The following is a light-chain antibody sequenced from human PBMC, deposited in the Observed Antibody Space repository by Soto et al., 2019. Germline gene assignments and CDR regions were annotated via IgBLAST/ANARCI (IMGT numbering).Light chain of an antibody. J-gene: IGKJ2*01. CDR2: DGS. V-gene: IGKV1-5*01. Sequence: DIQMTQSPSTLSASVGDRVTITCRASKSISSWLAWYQQKPGKAPKLLIYDGSSLESGVPSRFSGSGSGTEFTLTTSNLQPDDFATSYCQQYNSYSYTFGQGTKLEIK. CDR3: QQYNSYSYT. CDR1: KSISSW.